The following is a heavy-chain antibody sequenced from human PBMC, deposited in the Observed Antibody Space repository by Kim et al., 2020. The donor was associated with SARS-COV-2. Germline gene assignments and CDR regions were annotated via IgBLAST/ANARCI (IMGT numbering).Heavy chain of an antibody. Sequence: GGSLRLSCAASGFTFSSYAMSWVRQAPGKGLEWVSAISGSGGSTYYADSVKGRFTISRDNSKNTLYLQMNSLRAEDTAVYYCAKSAISSLRYFDWLQIPLDYWGQGTLVTVSS. CDR3: AKSAISSLRYFDWLQIPLDY. J-gene: IGHJ4*02. CDR2: ISGSGGST. CDR1: GFTFSSYA. D-gene: IGHD3-9*01. V-gene: IGHV3-23*01.